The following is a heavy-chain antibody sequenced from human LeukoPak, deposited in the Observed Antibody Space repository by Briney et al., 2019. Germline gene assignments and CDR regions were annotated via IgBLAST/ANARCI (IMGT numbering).Heavy chain of an antibody. CDR3: ARERCSSTSCRRNPDY. CDR2: ISYDGSNK. V-gene: IGHV3-30*09. J-gene: IGHJ4*02. D-gene: IGHD2-2*01. Sequence: GGSLRLSCAASGFTFSSYAMHWVRQAPGKGLEWVAVISYDGSNKYYADSVKGRFAISRDNSKNTLYLQMNSLRAEDTAVYYCARERCSSTSCRRNPDYWGQGTLVTVSS. CDR1: GFTFSSYA.